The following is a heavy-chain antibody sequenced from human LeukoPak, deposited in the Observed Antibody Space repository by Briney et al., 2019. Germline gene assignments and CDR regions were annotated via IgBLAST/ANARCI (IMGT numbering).Heavy chain of an antibody. J-gene: IGHJ4*02. CDR1: GGSISSYY. CDR3: ARDGNDVMDY. V-gene: IGHV4-59*01. Sequence: SETLSLTCTVSGGSISSYYWSWIRQPPGKGLEWIGYIYYSGTTNYNPSLKSRVTISVDTSKNQFSLKLSSVTAADTAVYYCARDGNDVMDYWGQGTQVTVSS. D-gene: IGHD1-1*01. CDR2: IYYSGTT.